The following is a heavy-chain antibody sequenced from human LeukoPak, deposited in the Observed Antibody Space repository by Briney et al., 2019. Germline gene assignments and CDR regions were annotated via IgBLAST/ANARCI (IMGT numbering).Heavy chain of an antibody. D-gene: IGHD1-26*01. Sequence: SETLSLTCAVSGGSISSSNWWSWVRQPPGKGLEWIGEIYHSGSTNYNPSLKSRVTISVDKSKNQFSLKLSSVTAADTAVYYCASTRSIVGATPRDFDYWGQGTLVTVSS. CDR2: IYHSGST. CDR1: GGSISSSNW. V-gene: IGHV4-4*02. CDR3: ASTRSIVGATPRDFDY. J-gene: IGHJ4*02.